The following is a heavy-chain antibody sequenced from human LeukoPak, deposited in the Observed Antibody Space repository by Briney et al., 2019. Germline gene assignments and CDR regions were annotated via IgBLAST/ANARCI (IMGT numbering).Heavy chain of an antibody. CDR1: GIAFDKDA. J-gene: IGHJ4*02. Sequence: GGSLRLSCAAFGIAFDKDAMTWVRRVPGKGLEWVSTISHNGVATYYADSVKGRFTISRDNSKNTVSLQMSSLRVEDTAVYYCANFKGKDGIKDHFDYWGQGTLVTVSS. V-gene: IGHV3-23*01. CDR2: ISHNGVAT. D-gene: IGHD5-24*01. CDR3: ANFKGKDGIKDHFDY.